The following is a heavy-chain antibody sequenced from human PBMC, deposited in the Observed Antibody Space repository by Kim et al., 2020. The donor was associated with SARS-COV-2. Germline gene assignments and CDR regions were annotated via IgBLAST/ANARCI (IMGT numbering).Heavy chain of an antibody. CDR3: ARDASIAARTTRGYFDY. J-gene: IGHJ4*02. V-gene: IGHV1-69*13. CDR2: IIPIFGTA. D-gene: IGHD6-6*01. CDR1: GGTFSSYA. Sequence: SVKVSCKASGGTFSSYAISWVRQAPGQGLEWMGGIIPIFGTANYAQKFQGRVTITADESTSTAYMELSSLRSEDTAVYYCARDASIAARTTRGYFDYWGQGTLVTVSS.